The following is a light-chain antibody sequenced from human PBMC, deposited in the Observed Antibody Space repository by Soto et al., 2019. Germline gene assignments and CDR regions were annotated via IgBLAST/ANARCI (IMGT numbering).Light chain of an antibody. CDR1: SSDVDNYNY. Sequence: QPVLTQPASVSGSPGQSITISCTGTSSDVDNYNYVSWYQQHPGKAPKLLIYEVSNRPSGVSNRFSGSKSANTASLTISGLQAEDEADYYCSSYTRSTTRVFGGGTQLTVL. CDR2: EVS. CDR3: SSYTRSTTRV. V-gene: IGLV2-14*01. J-gene: IGLJ2*01.